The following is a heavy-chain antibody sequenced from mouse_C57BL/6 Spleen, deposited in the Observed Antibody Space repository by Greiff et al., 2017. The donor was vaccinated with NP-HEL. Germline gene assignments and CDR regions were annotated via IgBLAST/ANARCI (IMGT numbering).Heavy chain of an antibody. V-gene: IGHV1-19*01. D-gene: IGHD1-1*01. CDR2: INPYNGGT. J-gene: IGHJ2*01. CDR1: GYTFTDYY. CDR3: AAPSITTVVPYY. Sequence: EVQLQQSGPVLVKPGASVKMSCKASGYTFTDYYMNWVKQSHGKSLEWIGVINPYNGGTSYNQKFKGKATLTVDKSSSTAYMELNSLTSEDSAVYYCAAPSITTVVPYYWGQGTTLTVSS.